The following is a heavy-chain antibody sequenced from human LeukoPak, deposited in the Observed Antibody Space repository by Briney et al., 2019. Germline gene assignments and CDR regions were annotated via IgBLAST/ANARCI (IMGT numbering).Heavy chain of an antibody. Sequence: ASVKVSCKASGGTFSSYAISWVRQAPGQGLEWMGGIIPIFDTANYAQKFQGRVTITTDESTSTAYMELSSLRSEDTAVYYCARDRSIAARVGFDYWGQGTLVTVSS. CDR2: IIPIFDTA. D-gene: IGHD6-6*01. CDR1: GGTFSSYA. V-gene: IGHV1-69*05. CDR3: ARDRSIAARVGFDY. J-gene: IGHJ4*02.